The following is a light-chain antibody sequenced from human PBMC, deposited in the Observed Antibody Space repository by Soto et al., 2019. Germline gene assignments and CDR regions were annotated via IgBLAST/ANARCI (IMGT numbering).Light chain of an antibody. CDR2: WAS. J-gene: IGKJ1*01. Sequence: DIVMTQSPDSLAVSLGERATINCKSSQSVLYSSNNKNSLAWYQQKPGQPPKLFIYWASTRESGVPDRFSGSGSGTDFTLTISSLQAEDVAVYYCQHREAFGQGTKVEIK. CDR1: QSVLYSSNNKNS. V-gene: IGKV4-1*01. CDR3: QHREA.